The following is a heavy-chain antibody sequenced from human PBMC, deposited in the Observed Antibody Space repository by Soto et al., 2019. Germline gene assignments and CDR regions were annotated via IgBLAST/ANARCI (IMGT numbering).Heavy chain of an antibody. Sequence: QITLKESGPTLVKPTQTLTLTCTFSGFSLSTSGVGVAWIRQPPGKALEWLALIYWDDDKRYSPSLKSRITSTKDTSKNQVVLKMTNMDPVDTATYYCAHRRGLLATGQGWYFDIWGRGTLVTVSS. J-gene: IGHJ2*01. V-gene: IGHV2-5*02. CDR1: GFSLSTSGVG. D-gene: IGHD5-12*01. CDR3: AHRRGLLATGQGWYFDI. CDR2: IYWDDDK.